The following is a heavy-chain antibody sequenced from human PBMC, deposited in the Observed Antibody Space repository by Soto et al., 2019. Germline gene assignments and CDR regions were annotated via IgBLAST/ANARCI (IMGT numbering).Heavy chain of an antibody. CDR1: GGSFSGYY. CDR2: INHSGST. V-gene: IGHV4-34*01. Sequence: PSETLSLTCAVYGGSFSGYYWSWIRQPPGKGLEWIGEINHSGSTNYNPSLKSRVTISVDTSKNQFSLKLSSVTAADTAVYYCARADLGYCSSTSCYYYYYMDVWGKGTTVTVSS. D-gene: IGHD2-2*01. CDR3: ARADLGYCSSTSCYYYYYMDV. J-gene: IGHJ6*03.